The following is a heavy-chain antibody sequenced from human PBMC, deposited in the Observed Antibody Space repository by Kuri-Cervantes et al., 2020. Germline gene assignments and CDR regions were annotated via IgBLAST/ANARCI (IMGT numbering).Heavy chain of an antibody. D-gene: IGHD3-9*01. CDR3: ARDLYSGYYDILTGYYTPNTHYYYYYGMDV. CDR2: IWYDGSNK. V-gene: IGHV3-33*01. J-gene: IGHJ6*02. Sequence: SLKISCAASGFTFSSYGMHWVRQAPGKGLEWVAVIWYDGSNKYYADSVKGRFTISRDNSKNTLYLQMNSLRAEDTAVYYCARDLYSGYYDILTGYYTPNTHYYYYYGMDVWGQGTTVTVSS. CDR1: GFTFSSYG.